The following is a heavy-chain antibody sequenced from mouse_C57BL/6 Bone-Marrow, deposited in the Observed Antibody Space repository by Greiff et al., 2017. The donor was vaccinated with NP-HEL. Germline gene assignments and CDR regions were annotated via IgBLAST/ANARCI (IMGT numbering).Heavy chain of an antibody. CDR3: ARRSGWLLDY. V-gene: IGHV1-81*01. Sequence: QLQQSGAELARPGASVKLSCKASGYTFTSYGISWVKQRTGQGLEWIGEIYPRSGKTYYNEKFKGKATLTADNSSSTAYMALRSLTSEYSAVYFCARRSGWLLDYWGQGTTLTVSS. J-gene: IGHJ2*01. CDR1: GYTFTSYG. CDR2: IYPRSGKT. D-gene: IGHD2-3*01.